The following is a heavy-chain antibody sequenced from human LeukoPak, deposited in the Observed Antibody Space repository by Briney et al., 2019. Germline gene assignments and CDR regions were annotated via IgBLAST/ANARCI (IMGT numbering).Heavy chain of an antibody. V-gene: IGHV5-51*01. CDR1: GYSFTTYW. CDR3: ARLDYEQRPLYY. D-gene: IGHD6-25*01. J-gene: IGHJ4*02. Sequence: AESLKISCKGSGYSFTTYWIGWVRQMPGKGLEWMGIIYPDDSDNKYSPSFRGQVTISADKSISTAYLQWSSLTASDTAMYYCARLDYEQRPLYYWGQGTLVTVSS. CDR2: IYPDDSDN.